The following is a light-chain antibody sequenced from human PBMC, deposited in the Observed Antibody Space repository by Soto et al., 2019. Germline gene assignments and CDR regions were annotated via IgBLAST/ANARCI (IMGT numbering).Light chain of an antibody. CDR3: QQRSNWPLNT. J-gene: IGKJ2*01. V-gene: IGKV3-11*01. Sequence: EIVLTQSPATLSLSPGERATLSCRASQSVSSYLAWSQQKPGQAPRLLIYGASNRATGIPARFSGSGSGTDFTLTSSSLGFEDFAVYYCQQRSNWPLNTFGQGTKLEIK. CDR2: GAS. CDR1: QSVSSY.